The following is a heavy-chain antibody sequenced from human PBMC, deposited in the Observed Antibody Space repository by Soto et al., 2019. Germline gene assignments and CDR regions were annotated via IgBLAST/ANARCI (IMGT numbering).Heavy chain of an antibody. CDR1: GFTFSSYW. D-gene: IGHD3-10*01. CDR2: IKQDGSEK. CDR3: ARDAFELLWFGELINWFDP. J-gene: IGHJ5*02. V-gene: IGHV3-7*01. Sequence: PGGSLRLSCAASGFTFSSYWMSWVRQAPGKGLEWVANIKQDGSEKYYVDSVKGRFTISRDNAKNSLYLQMNSLRAEDTAVYYCARDAFELLWFGELINWFDPWGQGTLVTSPQ.